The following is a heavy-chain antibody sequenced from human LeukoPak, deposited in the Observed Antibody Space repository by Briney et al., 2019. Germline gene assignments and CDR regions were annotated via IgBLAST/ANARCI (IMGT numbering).Heavy chain of an antibody. V-gene: IGHV3-7*04. CDR2: IILDGSEK. CDR3: ARAYYGDYV. Sequence: GGSLRLSCAASGFTFSSDWVTWVRQAPGKGLEWVANIILDGSEKYYVDSVKGRFTISRDNAKNSLYLQMNSLRAEDTAVYYCARAYYGDYVWGQGTLVTVSS. D-gene: IGHD4-17*01. J-gene: IGHJ4*02. CDR1: GFTFSSDW.